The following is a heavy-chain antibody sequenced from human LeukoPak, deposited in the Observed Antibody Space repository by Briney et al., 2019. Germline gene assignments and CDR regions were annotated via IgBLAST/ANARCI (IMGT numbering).Heavy chain of an antibody. CDR2: IKQDGSEK. Sequence: GGSLRLSCAASGFIFSSYWMNWIRQTPGKGLEWVASIKQDGSEKYYVDAVQGRFTISRDNAKNSPYLQMNSLRAEDTAVYYCARDGPAAGLYFDYWGQGMLVTVSS. V-gene: IGHV3-7*03. J-gene: IGHJ4*02. CDR3: ARDGPAAGLYFDY. D-gene: IGHD6-13*01. CDR1: GFIFSSYW.